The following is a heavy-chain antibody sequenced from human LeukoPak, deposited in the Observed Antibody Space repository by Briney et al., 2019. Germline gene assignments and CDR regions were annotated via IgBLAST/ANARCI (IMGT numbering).Heavy chain of an antibody. CDR1: GGSISSGGYY. V-gene: IGHV4-31*03. D-gene: IGHD2-21*02. CDR2: IYYSGST. J-gene: IGHJ4*02. Sequence: SETLSLTCTDSGGSISSGGYYWSWIRQHPGKGLEWIGYIYYSGSTYYNPSLKSRVTISVDTSKNQFSLKLSSVTAADTAVYYCARVRNYCGGDCYRFDYWGQGTLVTVSS. CDR3: ARVRNYCGGDCYRFDY.